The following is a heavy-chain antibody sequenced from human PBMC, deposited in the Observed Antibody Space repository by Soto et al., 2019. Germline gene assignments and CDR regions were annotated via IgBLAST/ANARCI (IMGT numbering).Heavy chain of an antibody. D-gene: IGHD6-13*01. CDR2: IYYSGST. CDR3: ARVSQLVNYYYYYYGMDV. J-gene: IGHJ6*02. V-gene: IGHV4-59*01. CDR1: GGSISSYY. Sequence: PSETLSLTCTVSGGSISSYYWSWIRQPPGKGLEWIGYIYYSGSTNYNPSLKSRVTISVDTSKNQFSLKLSSVTAADTAVYYCARVSQLVNYYYYYYGMDVRGQGTTVTVSS.